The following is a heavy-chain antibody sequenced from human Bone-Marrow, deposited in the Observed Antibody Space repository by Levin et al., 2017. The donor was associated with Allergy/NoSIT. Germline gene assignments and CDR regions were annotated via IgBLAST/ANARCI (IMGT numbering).Heavy chain of an antibody. Sequence: AGGSLRLSCATSGFTFSTYAMNWVRQAPGKGLEWIASINSGSNSIKYADSVKGRFTISRDNAKKSLYLQMSSLRAEDSAVYFCASGGGSYNYWGQGTLVTVSS. CDR2: INSGSNSI. CDR3: ASGGGSYNY. J-gene: IGHJ4*02. CDR1: GFTFSTYA. D-gene: IGHD1-26*01. V-gene: IGHV3-21*01.